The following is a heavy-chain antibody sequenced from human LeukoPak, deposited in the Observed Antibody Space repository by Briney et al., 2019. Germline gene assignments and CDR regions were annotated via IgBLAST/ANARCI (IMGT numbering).Heavy chain of an antibody. CDR3: ARDDGLLWFGELLFPPYYYYGMDV. V-gene: IGHV7-4-1*02. Sequence: ASVKVSCKASGYTFTSYAMNWVRQAPGQGLEWMGWINTNTGNPTYAQGFTGRFVFSLDTSVSTAYLQISSLKAEDTAVYYCARDDGLLWFGELLFPPYYYYGMDVWGQGTTVTVSS. CDR1: GYTFTSYA. CDR2: INTNTGNP. J-gene: IGHJ6*02. D-gene: IGHD3-10*01.